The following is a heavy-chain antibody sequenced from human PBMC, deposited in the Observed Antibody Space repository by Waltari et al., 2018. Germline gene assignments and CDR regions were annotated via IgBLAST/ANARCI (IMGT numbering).Heavy chain of an antibody. V-gene: IGHV3-53*01. CDR3: ARHHRAPGPVGGMDV. Sequence: EVQLVESGGGLIQPGGSLRLSCAASGFTVSSNYMSWVRQAPGKGLEWVSVIYSGGSTYYADSVKGRFTISRDNSKNTLYLQMNSLRAEDTAVYYCARHHRAPGPVGGMDVWGQGTTVTVSS. CDR1: GFTVSSNY. J-gene: IGHJ6*02. CDR2: IYSGGST.